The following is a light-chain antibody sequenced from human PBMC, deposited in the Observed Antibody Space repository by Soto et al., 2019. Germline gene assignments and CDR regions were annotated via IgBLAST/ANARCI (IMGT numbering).Light chain of an antibody. CDR2: GFT. Sequence: QSVLTQPASVSGSPGQSITISCAGSHRDIGAYNYVPWYQQHPGKAPKLLIHGFTRRRSGVSSRFSASKSAYTASLTISGLQAEDEATYFCSSFTTSYFYVFGPGTKVTVL. CDR1: HRDIGAYNY. CDR3: SSFTTSYFYV. J-gene: IGLJ1*01. V-gene: IGLV2-14*01.